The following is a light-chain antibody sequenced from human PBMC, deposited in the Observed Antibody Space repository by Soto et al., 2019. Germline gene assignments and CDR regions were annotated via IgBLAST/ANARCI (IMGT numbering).Light chain of an antibody. J-gene: IGKJ5*01. CDR2: DAF. V-gene: IGKV3-11*01. CDR3: QQRSNWPFT. CDR1: QSVSSY. Sequence: EIVLTQSPATLSLSRGERATLSCRTSQSVSSYLAWYQQKPGQAPRLLLYDAFNRATGIPARFRASGFGTDFTLTISSLEPEDFAVYYWQQRSNWPFTFGQGTRLEIK.